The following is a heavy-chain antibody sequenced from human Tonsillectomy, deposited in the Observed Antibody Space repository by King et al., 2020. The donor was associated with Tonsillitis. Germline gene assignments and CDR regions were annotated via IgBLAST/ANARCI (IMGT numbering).Heavy chain of an antibody. V-gene: IGHV3-23*04. Sequence: EVQLVESGGGLVQPGGSLRLSCAASGVTFSSYAMSWVRQAPGKGLEWVSAISGSGGSTYYADSVKGRFTISRDNSKDTLYLQMNGLRAEDTAVYYCATEGIHSYWYFDLWGRGPLVTVSS. CDR2: ISGSGGST. CDR3: ATEGIHSYWYFDL. CDR1: GVTFSSYA. D-gene: IGHD1-14*01. J-gene: IGHJ2*01.